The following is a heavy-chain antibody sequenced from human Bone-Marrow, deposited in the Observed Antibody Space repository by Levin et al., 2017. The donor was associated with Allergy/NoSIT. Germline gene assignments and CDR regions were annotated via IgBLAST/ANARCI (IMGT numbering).Heavy chain of an antibody. CDR3: ARHYQGEYQLQKRYYYYYYMDV. J-gene: IGHJ6*03. V-gene: IGHV5-51*01. CDR1: GYSFTSYW. Sequence: KGGESLKISCKGSGYSFTSYWIGWVRQMPGKGLEWMGIIYPGDSDTRYSPSFQGQVTISADKSISTAYLQWSSLKASDTAMYYCARHYQGEYQLQKRYYYYYYMDVWGKGTTVTVSS. D-gene: IGHD2-2*01. CDR2: IYPGDSDT.